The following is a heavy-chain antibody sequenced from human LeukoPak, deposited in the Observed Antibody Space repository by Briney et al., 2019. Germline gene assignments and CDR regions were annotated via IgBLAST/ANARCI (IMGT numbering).Heavy chain of an antibody. CDR3: ARRADVRGAAGTKIDY. D-gene: IGHD6-13*01. V-gene: IGHV4-59*12. J-gene: IGHJ4*02. Sequence: SETLSLTCTVSGGSISSYYWSWIRQPPGKGLEWIGYIYYSGSTNYNPSLKSRVTLSVDTSKNQFSLKLRSVTAADTAVYYCARRADVRGAAGTKIDYWGQGTLVTVSS. CDR2: IYYSGST. CDR1: GGSISSYY.